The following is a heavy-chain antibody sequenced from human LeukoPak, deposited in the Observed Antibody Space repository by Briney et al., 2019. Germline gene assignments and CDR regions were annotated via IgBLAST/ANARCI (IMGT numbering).Heavy chain of an antibody. Sequence: ASVKVSCKASGGAFNNYAISWVRQAPGQGLEWMGRIIPILGLSNYAQNFQGRVTITADKSTTTAYLELSSLRSEDTAVYYCARDYTVTHHNWFDPWGQGTLVTVSS. CDR2: IIPILGLS. V-gene: IGHV1-69*04. J-gene: IGHJ5*02. CDR1: GGAFNNYA. D-gene: IGHD4-17*01. CDR3: ARDYTVTHHNWFDP.